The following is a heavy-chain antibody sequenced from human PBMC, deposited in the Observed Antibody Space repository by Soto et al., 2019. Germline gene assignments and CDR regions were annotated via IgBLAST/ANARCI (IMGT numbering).Heavy chain of an antibody. J-gene: IGHJ3*02. CDR3: ARGRTPTVTTSGRAFDI. D-gene: IGHD4-17*01. Sequence: GASVKVSCKASGYTFTSYGISWVRQAPGQGLEWMGWISAYNGNTNYAQKLQGRVTMTTDTSTSTAYMGLRSLRSDDTAVYYCARGRTPTVTTSGRAFDIWGQGTMVTVSS. CDR1: GYTFTSYG. V-gene: IGHV1-18*01. CDR2: ISAYNGNT.